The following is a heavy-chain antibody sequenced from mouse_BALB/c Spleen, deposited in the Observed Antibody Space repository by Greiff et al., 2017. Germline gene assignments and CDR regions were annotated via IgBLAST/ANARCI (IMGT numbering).Heavy chain of an antibody. J-gene: IGHJ3*01. V-gene: IGHV5-4*02. D-gene: IGHD1-1*01. CDR1: GFTFSDYY. CDR3: ARDYYGSSYVFAY. Sequence: EVHLVESGGGLVKPGGSLKLSCAASGFTFSDYYMYWVRQTPEKRLEWVATISAGGSYTYYPDSVKGRFTISRDNAKNNLYLQMSSLKSEDTAMYYCARDYYGSSYVFAYWGQGTLVTVSA. CDR2: ISAGGSYT.